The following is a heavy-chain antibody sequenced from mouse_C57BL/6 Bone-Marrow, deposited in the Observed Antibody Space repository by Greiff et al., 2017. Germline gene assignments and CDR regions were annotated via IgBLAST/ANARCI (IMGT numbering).Heavy chain of an antibody. CDR3: TRPPLWYPPWFAY. D-gene: IGHD2-1*01. CDR2: IYPGNSDT. Sequence: EVQLQQSGTVLARPGASVKMSCKTSGYTFTSYWMHWVKQRPGQGLEWIGAIYPGNSDTSYNQKFKGKAKLTAVTSASPAYMELSSLTNEDSAVYYCTRPPLWYPPWFAYWGQGTLVTVSA. J-gene: IGHJ3*01. V-gene: IGHV1-5*01. CDR1: GYTFTSYW.